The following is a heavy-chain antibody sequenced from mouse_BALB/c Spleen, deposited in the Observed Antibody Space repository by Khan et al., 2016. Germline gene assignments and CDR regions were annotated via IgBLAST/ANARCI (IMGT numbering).Heavy chain of an antibody. CDR2: IDPENGNT. Sequence: VQLQQSGAELVRPGALVKLSCKASGFNIKDCYIHWVKQRPEQGLEWIGWIDPENGNTIYGPNFQDKASITAYTSSNTAYLQLSSLTSEDTAVYYCARGYDGFAYWGPGTLVTVSA. CDR3: ARGYDGFAY. V-gene: IGHV14-1*02. D-gene: IGHD2-2*01. CDR1: GFNIKDCY. J-gene: IGHJ3*01.